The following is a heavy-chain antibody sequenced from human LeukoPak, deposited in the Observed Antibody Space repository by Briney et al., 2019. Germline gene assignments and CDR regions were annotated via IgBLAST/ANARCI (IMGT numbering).Heavy chain of an antibody. CDR1: GFTFNNYW. CDR2: INQDEGHK. V-gene: IGHV3-7*01. J-gene: IGHJ5*02. Sequence: PGGSLRLSCAASGFTFNNYWFSWVRQSPGKGLEWVANINQDEGHKYSVDSVKGRFTISRDNARNSLYLQMNSLRAEDTAVYYCARDLSLLGVLPHPGWFDPWGQGTLVTVSS. CDR3: ARDLSLLGVLPHPGWFDP. D-gene: IGHD3-16*01.